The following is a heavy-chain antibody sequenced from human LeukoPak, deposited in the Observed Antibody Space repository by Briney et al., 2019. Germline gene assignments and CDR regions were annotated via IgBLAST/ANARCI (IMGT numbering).Heavy chain of an antibody. CDR1: GYTFTRYS. D-gene: IGHD5-24*01. Sequence: ASVKVSCKASGYTFTRYSMSWVRQAPGQGLEWMGWINTNTGNPTYAQGFTGRFIFSLDTSVSTAYLQISSLKAEDTAVYYCARDYNSATEYWGQGTLVTVSS. V-gene: IGHV7-4-1*02. CDR2: INTNTGNP. CDR3: ARDYNSATEY. J-gene: IGHJ4*02.